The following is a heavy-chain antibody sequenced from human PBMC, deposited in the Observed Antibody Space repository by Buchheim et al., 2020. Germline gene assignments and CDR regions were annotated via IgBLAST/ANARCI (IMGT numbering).Heavy chain of an antibody. Sequence: QVQLVESGGGVVQPGRSLRLSCAASGFTFSSYGMHWVRQAPGKGLEWVAVIWYDGSNKYYADSVKGRFTISRDNSKNTLYLQMNSLRAEDTAVYYCARDGIVVVPAAIFRDQGMDVWGQGTT. CDR1: GFTFSSYG. CDR3: ARDGIVVVPAAIFRDQGMDV. V-gene: IGHV3-33*01. J-gene: IGHJ6*02. D-gene: IGHD2-2*01. CDR2: IWYDGSNK.